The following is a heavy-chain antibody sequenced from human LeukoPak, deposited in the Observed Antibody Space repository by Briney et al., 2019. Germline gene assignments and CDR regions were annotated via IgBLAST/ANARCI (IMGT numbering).Heavy chain of an antibody. Sequence: GASVKVSCKASGYTFTSYYMHWVRQAPGQGLEWMGIINPSGGSTSYAQKFQGRVTMTRDTSTSTVYMELSSLRSEDTAVYYCARDPSRGYDFWSGYNDYWGQGTLVTVSS. CDR1: GYTFTSYY. V-gene: IGHV1-46*01. J-gene: IGHJ4*02. D-gene: IGHD3-3*01. CDR2: INPSGGST. CDR3: ARDPSRGYDFWSGYNDY.